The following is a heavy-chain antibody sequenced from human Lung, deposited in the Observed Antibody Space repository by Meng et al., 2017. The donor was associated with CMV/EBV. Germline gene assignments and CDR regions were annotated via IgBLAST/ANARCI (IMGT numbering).Heavy chain of an antibody. J-gene: IGHJ6*02. CDR1: GFTFSDYY. CDR3: ARDCATTSCYNPINTYYYFYGLDV. Sequence: LXCAVSGFTFSDYYMAWIRQAPGKGLEWVSYISGSGTTTYYADSVQGRFTISRDSAKNSLYLEMNSLRAEDTAVYYCARDCATTSCYNPINTYYYFYGLDVWGQGTTVTVSS. D-gene: IGHD2-2*02. V-gene: IGHV3-11*01. CDR2: ISGSGTTT.